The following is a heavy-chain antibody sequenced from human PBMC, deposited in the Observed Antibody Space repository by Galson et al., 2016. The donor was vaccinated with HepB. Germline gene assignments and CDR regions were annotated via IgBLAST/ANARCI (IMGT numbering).Heavy chain of an antibody. CDR2: IKTIAEGGTT. CDR1: GFTFKSAW. CDR3: TTWRGATVRKGVPRSDY. Sequence: SLRLSCAASGFTFKSAWMNWVRQTPGKGLEWVGRIKTIAEGGTTDYAAPVKGRFTISRDDSENTVYLQMNSLKTEDSAVYYCTTWRGATVRKGVPRSDYWGQGTLVTVSS. V-gene: IGHV3-15*07. J-gene: IGHJ4*02. D-gene: IGHD3-10*01.